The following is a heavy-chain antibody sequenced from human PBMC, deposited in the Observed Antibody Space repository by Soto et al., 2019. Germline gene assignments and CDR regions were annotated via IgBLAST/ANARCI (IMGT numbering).Heavy chain of an antibody. CDR3: ARGGDIVVVPAAIPLNDYYYGMDV. J-gene: IGHJ6*02. D-gene: IGHD2-2*01. V-gene: IGHV5-51*01. Sequence: PGESLKSSCKGSGYSFTSYWIGWVLQMPGKGLEWMGIIYPGDSDTRYSPSFQGQVTISADKSISTAYLQWSSLKASDTAMYYCARGGDIVVVPAAIPLNDYYYGMDVWGQGTTVPVS. CDR2: IYPGDSDT. CDR1: GYSFTSYW.